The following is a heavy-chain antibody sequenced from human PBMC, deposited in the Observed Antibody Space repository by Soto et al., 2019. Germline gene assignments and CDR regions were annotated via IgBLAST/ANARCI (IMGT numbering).Heavy chain of an antibody. CDR2: IYSGGST. CDR3: ARVAARTYYNYGMDV. V-gene: IGHV3-53*01. CDR1: GFTVSSNY. Sequence: PGGSLRLSCAASGFTVSSNYMSWVRQAPGKGLEWVSVIYSGGSTYYADSVKGRFTISRDNSKNTLYLQMNSLRAEDTAVYYCARVAARTYYNYGMDVWGQGTTVTVSS. D-gene: IGHD6-6*01. J-gene: IGHJ6*02.